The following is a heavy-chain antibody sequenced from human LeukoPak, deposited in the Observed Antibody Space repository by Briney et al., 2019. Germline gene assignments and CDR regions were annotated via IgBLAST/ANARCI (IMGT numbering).Heavy chain of an antibody. CDR2: IYHSGST. D-gene: IGHD3-10*01. CDR1: GYSISSGYY. J-gene: IGHJ4*02. CDR3: AGMITMVRGVIIPLYYFDY. V-gene: IGHV4-38-2*02. Sequence: PETLSLTCNVSGYSISSGYYWGWIRQPPGKGLEWIGSIYHSGSTYYNPSLKSRVTISVDTSKNQFSLKLSSVTAADTAVYYCAGMITMVRGVIIPLYYFDYWGQGTLVTVSS.